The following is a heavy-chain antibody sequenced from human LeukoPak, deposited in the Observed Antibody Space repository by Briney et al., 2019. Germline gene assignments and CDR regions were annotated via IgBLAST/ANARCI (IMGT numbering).Heavy chain of an antibody. CDR3: TTAPSGSIVVVPAAINYYGMDV. D-gene: IGHD2-2*01. CDR2: IKDRTDGGTT. CDR1: GFSVTNGW. J-gene: IGHJ6*02. Sequence: GGSLRLSCSASGFSVTNGWMSWVRQAPGKGLEWVGRIKDRTDGGTTAYAAPVKGRFTISREDSKNTVYLEMNSLKTEDTAVYYCTTAPSGSIVVVPAAINYYGMDVWGQGTTVTVSS. V-gene: IGHV3-15*01.